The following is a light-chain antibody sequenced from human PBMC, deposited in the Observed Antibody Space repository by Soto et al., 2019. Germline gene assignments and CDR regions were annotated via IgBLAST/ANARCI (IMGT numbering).Light chain of an antibody. CDR1: QSVSSSY. CDR2: GAS. Sequence: EIVLTQSPGTLSLSPGDRATLSCRASQSVSSSYLAWYHQKPCQAPRLLIYGASSSATGIPDRFSGSGSGTDFTLTSSRLELEDFAVYYCQQYGSSPPLFTFGHGTHVDSK. CDR3: QQYGSSPPLFT. J-gene: IGKJ3*01. V-gene: IGKV3-20*01.